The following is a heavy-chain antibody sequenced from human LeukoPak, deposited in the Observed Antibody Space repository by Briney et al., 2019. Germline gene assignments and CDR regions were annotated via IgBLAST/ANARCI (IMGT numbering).Heavy chain of an antibody. CDR1: GFTFSTYW. V-gene: IGHV3-74*01. CDR2: INGDGSST. CDR3: ARALGDI. J-gene: IGHJ4*02. Sequence: PGGSLRLSCAASGFTFSTYWMHWVRQVPGKGLVWVSRINGDGSSTSYGDSVKGRFTISRDNAKNTLYLQMNGLRVEDTAVYYCARALGDIRGQGTLVTVSS.